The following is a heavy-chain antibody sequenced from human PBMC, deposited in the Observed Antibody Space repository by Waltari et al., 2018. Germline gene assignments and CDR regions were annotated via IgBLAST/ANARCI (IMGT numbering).Heavy chain of an antibody. CDR3: ARDRGRGLYLDA. J-gene: IGHJ5*02. CDR2: VLSTGKT. Sequence: QLQLQESGPGLVKPSGNLSLSCAVSGDSVTRTNWWSWARQSPQRGLEWIGQVLSTGKTNYSPSFASRVTMSLDASNNQCSRKVTSATAADTAVYYCARDRGRGLYLDAWGPGTLVTVSP. CDR1: GDSVTRTNW. D-gene: IGHD2-15*01. V-gene: IGHV4-4*02.